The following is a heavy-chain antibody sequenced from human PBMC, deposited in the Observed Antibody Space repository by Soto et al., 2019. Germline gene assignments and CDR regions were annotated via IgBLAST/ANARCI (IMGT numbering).Heavy chain of an antibody. J-gene: IGHJ4*02. CDR2: INHSGST. CDR3: ARELTTVVMALGY. CDR1: GGSFSGYY. Sequence: QVQLQQWGAGLLKPSETLSLTCAVYGGSFSGYYWSWIRQPPVKGLEWIGEINHSGSTNYNPSLKSRVTISVDTSKNQFSLKLSSVTAADTAVYYCARELTTVVMALGYWGQGTLVTVSS. V-gene: IGHV4-34*01. D-gene: IGHD4-17*01.